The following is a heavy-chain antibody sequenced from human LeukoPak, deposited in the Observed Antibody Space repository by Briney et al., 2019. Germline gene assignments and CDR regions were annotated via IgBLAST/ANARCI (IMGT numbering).Heavy chain of an antibody. CDR3: ARGGSSGRSNY. J-gene: IGHJ4*02. CDR1: GYTFTDYY. CDR2: INPNIGGT. Sequence: ASVKVSCKASGYTFTDYYIHWVRQAPGQGLEWMGRINPNIGGTNYAQKFQGRVTMTRDTSITTAYMELRRLGSDDTAVYYCARGGSSGRSNYWGQGTLVTVSS. D-gene: IGHD6-19*01. V-gene: IGHV1-2*06.